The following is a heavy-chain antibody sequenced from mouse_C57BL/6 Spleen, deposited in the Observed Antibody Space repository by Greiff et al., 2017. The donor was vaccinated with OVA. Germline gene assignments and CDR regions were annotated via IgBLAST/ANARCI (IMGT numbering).Heavy chain of an antibody. Sequence: DVKLVESGGGLVKPGGSLKLSCAASGFTFSDYGMHWVRQAPEKGLEWVAYISSGSSTIYYADTVKGRFTISRDNAKNTLFLQMTSLRSEDTAMYYCARDDSYAMDYWGQGTSVTVSS. CDR2: ISSGSSTI. CDR3: ARDDSYAMDY. D-gene: IGHD2-4*01. V-gene: IGHV5-17*01. CDR1: GFTFSDYG. J-gene: IGHJ4*01.